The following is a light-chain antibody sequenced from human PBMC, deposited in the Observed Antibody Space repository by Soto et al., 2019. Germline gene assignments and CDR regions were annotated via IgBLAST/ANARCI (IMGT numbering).Light chain of an antibody. CDR3: SPYTSTTSYG. Sequence: ALTQPASVSGSPGQSIAFSCTGSISDVGSYDLVSWYQQHPGKAPKLMIYQVSRRPSGVSNRFFGSKSGNTASLAISGLQPEDEAEDYCSPYTSTTSYGLGTGTKVTVL. V-gene: IGLV2-14*02. CDR1: ISDVGSYDL. J-gene: IGLJ1*01. CDR2: QVS.